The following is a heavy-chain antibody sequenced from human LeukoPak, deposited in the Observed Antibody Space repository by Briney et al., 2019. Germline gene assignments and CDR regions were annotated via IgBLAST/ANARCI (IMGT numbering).Heavy chain of an antibody. D-gene: IGHD2-2*02. J-gene: IGHJ4*02. V-gene: IGHV3-48*01. CDR1: GFTFSSYS. CDR2: ISSSSSTI. Sequence: GGSLRLSCAASGFTFSSYSMNWVRQARGKGLEWVSYISSSSSTIYYADSVKGRFTISRDNAKNSLYLQMSSLRAEDTAVYYCARVGDIVVVPAALPDYYYWGQGTLVTVSS. CDR3: ARVGDIVVVPAALPDYYY.